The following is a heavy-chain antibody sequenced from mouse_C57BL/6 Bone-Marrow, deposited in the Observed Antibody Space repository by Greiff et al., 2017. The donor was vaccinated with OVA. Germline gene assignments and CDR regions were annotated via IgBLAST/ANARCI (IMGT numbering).Heavy chain of an antibody. V-gene: IGHV14-1*01. D-gene: IGHD1-1*01. CDR1: GFNIKDYY. Sequence: EVQLQQSGAELVRPGASVKLSCTASGFNIKDYYMHWVKQRPEQGLEWIGRIDPEDGDTEYAPKFQGKATMTADTSSNTAYLQLSGLTSEDTAVYYCTPNYYGSSEDYFDYWGQGTTLTVSS. J-gene: IGHJ2*01. CDR3: TPNYYGSSEDYFDY. CDR2: IDPEDGDT.